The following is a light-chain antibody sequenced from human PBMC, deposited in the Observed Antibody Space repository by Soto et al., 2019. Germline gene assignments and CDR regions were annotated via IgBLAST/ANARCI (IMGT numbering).Light chain of an antibody. CDR2: HVN. CDR3: CSFAGRIFV. J-gene: IGLJ1*01. V-gene: IGLV2-11*02. CDR1: SSDVGGYNY. Sequence: QSVLTQPHSGSGSPEHSVSVCCTGTSSDVGGYNYFAWYQQHPGKAPKLMISHVNKRPSGVPDRFSGSKSGNTASLTISGLQAEDEADYYCCSFAGRIFVFGTGTKVTVL.